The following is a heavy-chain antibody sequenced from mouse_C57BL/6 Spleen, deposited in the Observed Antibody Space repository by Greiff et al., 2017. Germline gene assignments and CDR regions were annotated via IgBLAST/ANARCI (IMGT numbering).Heavy chain of an antibody. CDR2: IYPGSGST. Sequence: QVQLQQLGAELVKPGASVKMSCKASGYTFTSYWITWVKQRPGQGLEWIGDIYPGSGSTNYNEKFKSKATLTVDTSSSTAYMQLSSLTSEDSAVYYCARRLYWYFDVWGTGTTVTVSS. CDR1: GYTFTSYW. J-gene: IGHJ1*03. CDR3: ARRLYWYFDV. D-gene: IGHD1-2*01. V-gene: IGHV1-55*01.